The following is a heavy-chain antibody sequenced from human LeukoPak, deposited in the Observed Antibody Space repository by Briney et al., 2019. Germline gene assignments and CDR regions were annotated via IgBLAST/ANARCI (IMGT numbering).Heavy chain of an antibody. V-gene: IGHV3-7*03. J-gene: IGHJ5*02. D-gene: IGHD1-26*01. CDR3: AKKYSTGLDP. CDR2: MNQDGSEK. Sequence: GGSLRLSCAASGFIFSNYWMSWVRQAPGKGLEWVANMNQDGSEKYYVGSVKGRFTISRDNADNSLYLQMNSLRAEDTAVYYCAKKYSTGLDPWGQGTLVTVSS. CDR1: GFIFSNYW.